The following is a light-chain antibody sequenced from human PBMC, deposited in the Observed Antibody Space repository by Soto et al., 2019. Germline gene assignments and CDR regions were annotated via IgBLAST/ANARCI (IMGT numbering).Light chain of an antibody. J-gene: IGKJ1*01. CDR2: GAS. V-gene: IGKV3-20*01. CDR3: QQYGYPPRT. CDR1: QYVNSNY. Sequence: EIVLTQSPGTLSLSPGEETTLSCRASQYVNSNYLAWYQQKAGQAPRLLIYGASSRATGIPDRFSGSGSGTEFTLTISRLEPEEFAVYYCQQYGYPPRTFGQGTKVEIK.